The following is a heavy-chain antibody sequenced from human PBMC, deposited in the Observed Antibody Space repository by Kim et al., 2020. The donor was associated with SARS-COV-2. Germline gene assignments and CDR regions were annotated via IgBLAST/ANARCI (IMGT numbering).Heavy chain of an antibody. J-gene: IGHJ6*04. V-gene: IGHV3-21*01. Sequence: CIYYADSVKSRYTISRNNAKNSLYQQMNSLRAEDTAVYCCARDPDTIIGVWGKGTTVTVSS. CDR2: CI. D-gene: IGHD3-3*01. CDR3: ARDPDTIIGV.